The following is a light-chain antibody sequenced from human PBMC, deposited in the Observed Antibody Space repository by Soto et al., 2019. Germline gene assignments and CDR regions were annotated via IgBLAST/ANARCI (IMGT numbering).Light chain of an antibody. J-gene: IGLJ1*01. Sequence: QSVLTQPPSASGSPGQSVAISCTGTSSDVGGYNYVSWYQQHPGKAPKLMIYEVNKRPSGVPDRFSGSKSGNTASLTVSGLQAEDEADYYCCSFASSSTYVFGTGTKATVL. CDR2: EVN. CDR1: SSDVGGYNY. V-gene: IGLV2-8*01. CDR3: CSFASSSTYV.